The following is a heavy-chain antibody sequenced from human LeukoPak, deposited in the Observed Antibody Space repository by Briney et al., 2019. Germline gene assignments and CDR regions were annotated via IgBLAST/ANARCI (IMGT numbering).Heavy chain of an antibody. CDR2: INPNSGGT. CDR1: GYTFTGYY. D-gene: IGHD2-21*01. CDR3: ARGWRRALVGAFDI. J-gene: IGHJ3*02. Sequence: ASVKVSCKASGYTFTGYYMHWVRQAPGQGLEWMGWINPNSGGTNYAQKFQGRVTMTRDMSTSTVYMELSSLRSEDTAVYYCARGWRRALVGAFDIWGQGTMVTVSS. V-gene: IGHV1-2*02.